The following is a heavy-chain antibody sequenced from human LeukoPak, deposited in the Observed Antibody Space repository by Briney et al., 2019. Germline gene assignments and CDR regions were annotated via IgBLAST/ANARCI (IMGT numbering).Heavy chain of an antibody. Sequence: GASVKVSCKASGYTFTSYGISWVRQAPGQGLEWMGWISAYNGNTNYAKKLQGRVTMTTDTSTSTAYMELRSLRSDDTAVYYCASLRLLSGSYWEWFDPWGQGTLVTVSS. CDR1: GYTFTSYG. J-gene: IGHJ5*02. V-gene: IGHV1-18*01. D-gene: IGHD1-26*01. CDR2: ISAYNGNT. CDR3: ASLRLLSGSYWEWFDP.